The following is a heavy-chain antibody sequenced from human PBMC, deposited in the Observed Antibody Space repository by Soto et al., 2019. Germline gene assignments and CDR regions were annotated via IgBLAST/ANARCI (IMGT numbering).Heavy chain of an antibody. J-gene: IGHJ4*02. D-gene: IGHD6-19*01. Sequence: EVQLVESGGGLVQPGGSLRLSCAASGFTFSSSWMHWVRQAPGKGLVWVSRINSGASTTNYADSVKGRFTISRDNAKNTLYLQMDSRTGEDTAVYYCARGPSGWFGYDYWGQGTLVTVSS. V-gene: IGHV3-74*01. CDR1: GFTFSSSW. CDR3: ARGPSGWFGYDY. CDR2: INSGASTT.